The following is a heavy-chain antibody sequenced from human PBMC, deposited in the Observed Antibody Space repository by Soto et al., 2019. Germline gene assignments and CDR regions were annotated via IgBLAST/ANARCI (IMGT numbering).Heavy chain of an antibody. CDR3: ARDEIQLRRGFDY. D-gene: IGHD5-18*01. CDR2: IIPIFGTA. CDR1: GGTFSSYA. Sequence: ASVKVSCKASGGTFSSYAIRCVRPAPGQGLEWMGGIIPIFGTANYAQKFQGRVTITADESTSTAYMELSSLRSEDTAVYYCARDEIQLRRGFDYWGQGTLVTVSS. J-gene: IGHJ4*02. V-gene: IGHV1-69*13.